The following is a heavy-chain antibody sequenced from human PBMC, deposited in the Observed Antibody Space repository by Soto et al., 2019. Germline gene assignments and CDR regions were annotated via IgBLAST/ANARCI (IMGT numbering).Heavy chain of an antibody. CDR1: GFTFSDYA. J-gene: IGHJ6*02. V-gene: IGHV3-30-3*01. CDR2: ISFDGSNE. D-gene: IGHD4-17*01. Sequence: PGGSLRLSCAASGFTFSDYAMHWVRQAPGKGLEWVAIISFDGSNEHYADSVRGRFTISRDNSENTLYLQMNSLRADDTAAYYCARPAATVIFYSGMDVWGQGTTVTVSS. CDR3: ARPAATVIFYSGMDV.